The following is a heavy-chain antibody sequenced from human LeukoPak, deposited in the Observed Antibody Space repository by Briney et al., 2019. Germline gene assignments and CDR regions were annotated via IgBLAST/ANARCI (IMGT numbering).Heavy chain of an antibody. J-gene: IGHJ4*02. CDR1: GGSFSGYY. CDR2: INHSGST. D-gene: IGHD3-22*01. V-gene: IGHV4-34*01. Sequence: SETLSLTCAVYGGSFSGYYWSWIRQPPGKGLEWIGEINHSGSTNYNPSLKSRVTISVDTSKNQFSLKLSSVTAADTAVYYCARKGSYYYDSSGYLLEYYFDYGGQGTLVTVSA. CDR3: ARKGSYYYDSSGYLLEYYFDY.